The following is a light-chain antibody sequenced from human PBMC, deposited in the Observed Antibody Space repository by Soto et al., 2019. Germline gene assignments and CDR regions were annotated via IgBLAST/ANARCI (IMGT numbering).Light chain of an antibody. CDR1: SSDVGAYKY. V-gene: IGLV2-8*01. Sequence: QSALTQPPSASGSPGQSVTISCTGTSSDVGAYKYVSWYQQYPGKAPKLMIYDVTKRPSGVPDRFSGSKSGNPASLTVSGLQAQDEADYYCTSYVGNDIWVFGGGTPVTVL. CDR2: DVT. CDR3: TSYVGNDIWV. J-gene: IGLJ3*02.